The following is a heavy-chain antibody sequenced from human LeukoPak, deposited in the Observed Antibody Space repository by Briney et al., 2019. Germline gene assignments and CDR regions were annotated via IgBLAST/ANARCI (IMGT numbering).Heavy chain of an antibody. Sequence: GGSLRLSCAASGFTFSESYISWVRDAPGKGLELCGYVSSSSSYTNHADSVKCAFTISRDNAKTSVYLQMNSLRAEDTAVYYCARVGGSGSYGDWGGGALVTVSS. CDR2: VSSSSSYT. D-gene: IGHD3-10*01. J-gene: IGHJ1*01. CDR3: ARVGGSGSYGD. CDR1: GFTFSESY. V-gene: IGHV3-11*05.